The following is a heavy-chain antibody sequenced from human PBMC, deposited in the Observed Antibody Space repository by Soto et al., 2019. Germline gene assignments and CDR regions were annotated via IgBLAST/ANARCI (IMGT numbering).Heavy chain of an antibody. CDR2: IYYSGST. D-gene: IGHD6-13*01. J-gene: IGHJ5*02. CDR3: ARVFSDSSSFFDP. CDR1: GGSISSGGYY. Sequence: QVQLQESGPGLVKPSQTLSLTCTVSGGSISSGGYYWSWIRQHPGQGLEWIGYIYYSGSTYYNPSLQRRVTISVDTSKNQFSLKLSSVTAADAAVDYCARVFSDSSSFFDPWGQGTLVTVSS. V-gene: IGHV4-31*03.